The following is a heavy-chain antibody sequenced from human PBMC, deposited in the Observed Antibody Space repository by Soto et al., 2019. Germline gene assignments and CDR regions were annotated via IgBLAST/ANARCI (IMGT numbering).Heavy chain of an antibody. CDR1: GGSISSGDYY. J-gene: IGHJ5*02. CDR2: IYYSGST. V-gene: IGHV4-30-4*01. D-gene: IGHD1-26*01. CDR3: ARVVSGSYLLSWFDP. Sequence: PSETLSLTCTVSGGSISSGDYYWSWIRQPPGKGLEWIGYIYYSGSTYYNPSLKSRVTISVDTSKNQFSLKLSSVTAADTAVYYCARVVSGSYLLSWFDPWGQGTLVTVSS.